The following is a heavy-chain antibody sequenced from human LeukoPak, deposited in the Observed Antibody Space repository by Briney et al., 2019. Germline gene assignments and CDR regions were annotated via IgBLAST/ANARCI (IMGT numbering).Heavy chain of an antibody. Sequence: GGSLRLSCAASGFTVSSYYMNWVRQAPGKGLEWVSVIYSAGNTYYADSVKGRFTISRDNSKNTLFLQMNSLRAEDTAVYYCAKEGDNCGADCYSNDYWGQGTLVIVSS. D-gene: IGHD2-21*02. CDR1: GFTVSSYY. CDR3: AKEGDNCGADCYSNDY. V-gene: IGHV3-53*01. CDR2: IYSAGNT. J-gene: IGHJ4*02.